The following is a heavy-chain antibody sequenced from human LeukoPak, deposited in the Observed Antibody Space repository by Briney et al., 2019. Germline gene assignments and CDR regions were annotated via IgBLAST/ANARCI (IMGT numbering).Heavy chain of an antibody. CDR2: ISGSGGST. CDR3: ARGIAPRGDAFDI. CDR1: GFTFSSYG. Sequence: GGSLRLSCAASGFTFSSYGMSWVRQAPGKGLEWVSAISGSGGSTYYADSVKGRFTISRDNSKNTLYLQMNSLRAEDTAVYYCARGIAPRGDAFDIWGQGTMVTVSS. V-gene: IGHV3-23*01. J-gene: IGHJ3*02. D-gene: IGHD2/OR15-2a*01.